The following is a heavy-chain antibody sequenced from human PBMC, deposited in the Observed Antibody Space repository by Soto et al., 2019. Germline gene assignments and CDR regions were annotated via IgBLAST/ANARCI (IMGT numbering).Heavy chain of an antibody. D-gene: IGHD1-20*01. CDR1: GASISVHSYY. CDR2: SYYSGTT. CDR3: TRRYNWNANYFDP. J-gene: IGHJ5*02. Sequence: SETLSLTCTVSGASISVHSYYWTWIRKPPGKGLEWIGSSYYSGTTYFNPSLKSRATISVDTSKNQFSLRLTSVTAADTAIYYCTRRYNWNANYFDPWGPGSPVTSPQ. V-gene: IGHV4-39*01.